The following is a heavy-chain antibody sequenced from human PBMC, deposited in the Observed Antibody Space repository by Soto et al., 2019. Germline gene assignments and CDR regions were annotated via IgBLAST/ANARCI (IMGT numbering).Heavy chain of an antibody. V-gene: IGHV1-18*01. CDR1: GYTFTSYG. J-gene: IGHJ6*02. Sequence: ASVKVSCKASGYTFTSYGISWVRQAPGQGLEWMGWISAYNGNTNYAQKLQGRVTMTTDTSTSTAYMELRSLRSDDTAVYYCARAVYGLGKQQLEQATQDYYYGMDVWGQGTTVTVSS. CDR3: ARAVYGLGKQQLEQATQDYYYGMDV. CDR2: ISAYNGNT. D-gene: IGHD6-13*01.